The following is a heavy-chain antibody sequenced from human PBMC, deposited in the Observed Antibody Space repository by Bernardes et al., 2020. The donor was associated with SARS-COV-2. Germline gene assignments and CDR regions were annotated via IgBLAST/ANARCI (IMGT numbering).Heavy chain of an antibody. Sequence: SETLSLTRTVSGGSISSYYWSWIRQPAGKGLEWIGRIYTSGSTNYNPSLKSRVTMSVDTSKNQFSLKLSSVTAADTAVYYCARDRGTRYCSSTSCYSPFDYWGQGTLVTVSS. D-gene: IGHD2-2*01. J-gene: IGHJ4*02. CDR3: ARDRGTRYCSSTSCYSPFDY. V-gene: IGHV4-4*07. CDR1: GGSISSYY. CDR2: IYTSGST.